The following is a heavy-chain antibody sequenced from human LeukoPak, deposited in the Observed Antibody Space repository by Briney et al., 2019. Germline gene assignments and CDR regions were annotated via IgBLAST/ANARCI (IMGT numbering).Heavy chain of an antibody. CDR2: ISSNGGST. J-gene: IGHJ4*02. CDR3: VKDQIAGGSSTSRSPFDN. V-gene: IGHV3-64D*06. D-gene: IGHD2-2*01. Sequence: GGSLRLSYSASGFAFRTYAVHWVRQAPGKGLEYVSSISSNGGSTSYADSVKDRFTISRDNSKNTMFLQMSSLRPEDTAVYYCVKDQIAGGSSTSRSPFDNWGQGTLVTVSS. CDR1: GFAFRTYA.